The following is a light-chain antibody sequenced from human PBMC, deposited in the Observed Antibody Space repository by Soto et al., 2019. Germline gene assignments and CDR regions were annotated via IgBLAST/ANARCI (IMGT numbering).Light chain of an antibody. CDR3: CSYAGSSTYV. CDR1: SSDVGSYNL. CDR2: EGS. J-gene: IGLJ1*01. Sequence: QSVLTQPASVSGSPGQSITISCTGTSSDVGSYNLVSWYLQHPGKAPKLMIYEGSKRPSGVSNRVSGSKSGNTASLTISGLEAEDEADYYCCSYAGSSTYVFGTGTKVTVL. V-gene: IGLV2-23*01.